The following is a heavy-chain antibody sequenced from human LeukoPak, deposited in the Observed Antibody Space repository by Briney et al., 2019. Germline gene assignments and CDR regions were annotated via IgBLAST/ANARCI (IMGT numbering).Heavy chain of an antibody. CDR2: ISYVGDNT. CDR3: AKRFDSGGWYAAFDI. D-gene: IGHD6-19*01. CDR1: GFTFSTYA. J-gene: IGHJ3*02. Sequence: GGSLRLSCAASGFTFSTYAMTWVRQAPGKGLEWDSLISYVGDNTYYADSVKGRFTISRDNSKNTLYLQMNSLRAEDTAVYYCAKRFDSGGWYAAFDIWGQGTMVTVSS. V-gene: IGHV3-23*01.